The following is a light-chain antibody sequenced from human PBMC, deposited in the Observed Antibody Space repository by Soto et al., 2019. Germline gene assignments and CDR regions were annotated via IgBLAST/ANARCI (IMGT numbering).Light chain of an antibody. V-gene: IGKV1-39*01. CDR3: QQYYHWPVT. Sequence: DIQMTQSPSSLSASVEDRVIITCRASQSISNHLNWYQQKPGKAPKLLIFAASSLQSGVPPRFSGSGSGTDFTLTVDTLQSEDIAIYYCQQYYHWPVTFGGGTKVDIK. CDR1: QSISNH. J-gene: IGKJ4*01. CDR2: AAS.